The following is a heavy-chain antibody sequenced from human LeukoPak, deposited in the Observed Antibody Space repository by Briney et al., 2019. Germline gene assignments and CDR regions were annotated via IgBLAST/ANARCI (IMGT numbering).Heavy chain of an antibody. CDR1: GFSFSSST. Sequence: GGSLRLSCAASGFSFSSSTMNWARQAPGKGLEWVSSIGSTSSDKYYIESVKGRFTISRDNSKNTLYLQMSSLRAEDTALYYYVKDSLPGDSPFDYWGQGTLVTVSS. D-gene: IGHD7-27*01. J-gene: IGHJ4*02. CDR2: IGSTSSDK. CDR3: VKDSLPGDSPFDY. V-gene: IGHV3-21*01.